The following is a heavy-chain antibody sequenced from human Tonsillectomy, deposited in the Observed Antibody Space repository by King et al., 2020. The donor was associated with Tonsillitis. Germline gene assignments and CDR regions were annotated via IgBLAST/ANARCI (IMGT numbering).Heavy chain of an antibody. Sequence: VQRVESGGGLVKPGGSLRLSCAASGFTFSKAWMSWVRQAPGKGLEWVGRIKSNTNGGTTDYAAPVKGRFTISRDDSKNTVFLQMNSLKTEDTALYFCTTQWDRFYPPDCWGQGNLVTVSS. CDR3: TTQWDRFYPPDC. CDR2: IKSNTNGGTT. J-gene: IGHJ4*02. D-gene: IGHD1-26*01. V-gene: IGHV3-15*01. CDR1: GFTFSKAW.